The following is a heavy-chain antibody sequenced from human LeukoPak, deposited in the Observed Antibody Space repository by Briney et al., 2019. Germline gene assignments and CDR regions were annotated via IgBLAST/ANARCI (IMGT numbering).Heavy chain of an antibody. CDR1: GGSISSSSYY. D-gene: IGHD6-19*01. V-gene: IGHV4-39*01. CDR3: ASGEEQWLVFDFDY. CDR2: IYYSGST. J-gene: IGHJ4*02. Sequence: SETLFLTCTVSGGSISSSSYYWGWIRQPPGKGLEWIGSIYYSGSTYYNPSLKSRVTISVDTSKNQFSLKLSSVTAADTAVYYCASGEEQWLVFDFDYWGQGTLVTVSS.